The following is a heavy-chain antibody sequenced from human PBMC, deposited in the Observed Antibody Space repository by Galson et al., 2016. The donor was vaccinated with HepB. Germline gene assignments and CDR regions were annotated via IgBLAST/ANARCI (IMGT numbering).Heavy chain of an antibody. Sequence: SLRLSCAASGFSVSNNYMSWVRQAPGKGLECVSVIHDDGSTNYADSVMGRFTTSRDNSKNTLYLEMNSLRAEDVAVYYCARASGIRGIKGAMDVWGQGTTVTVSS. CDR1: GFSVSNNY. CDR2: IHDDGST. D-gene: IGHD3-10*01. V-gene: IGHV3-53*01. CDR3: ARASGIRGIKGAMDV. J-gene: IGHJ6*02.